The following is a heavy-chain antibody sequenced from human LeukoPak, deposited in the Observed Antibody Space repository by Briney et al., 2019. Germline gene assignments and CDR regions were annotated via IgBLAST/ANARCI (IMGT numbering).Heavy chain of an antibody. V-gene: IGHV4-61*02. J-gene: IGHJ6*03. CDR2: IYTSGST. Sequence: PSQTLSLTCTVSGGSISSGSYYWSWIRQPAGKGLEWIGRIYTSGSTNYNPSLKSRVTISVDTSKNQFSLKLTSVTAADTAVYYCARSSGEWQLDYYYMDVWGKGTTVTVSS. CDR3: ARSSGEWQLDYYYMDV. D-gene: IGHD3-3*01. CDR1: GGSISSGSYY.